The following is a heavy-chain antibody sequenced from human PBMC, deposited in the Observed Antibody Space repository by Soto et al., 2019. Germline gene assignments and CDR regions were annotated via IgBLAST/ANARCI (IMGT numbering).Heavy chain of an antibody. D-gene: IGHD3-9*01. CDR1: GFTFSSYA. CDR2: ISGSGGST. CDR3: AKPQYLYYDILTGYYHNLFDS. J-gene: IGHJ5*01. Sequence: PGGSLRLSCAASGFTFSSYAMSWVRQAPGKGLEWVSAISGSGGSTYYADSVKGRFTISRDNSKNTLYLQMNSLRAEDTAVYYCAKPQYLYYDILTGYYHNLFDSWGQGTLVTVPQ. V-gene: IGHV3-23*01.